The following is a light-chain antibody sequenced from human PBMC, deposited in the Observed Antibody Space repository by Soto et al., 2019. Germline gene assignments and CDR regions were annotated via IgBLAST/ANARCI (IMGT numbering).Light chain of an antibody. V-gene: IGLV2-14*01. CDR1: SSDVGGYNY. J-gene: IGLJ3*02. Sequence: QSVLTQPASVSGSPGQSIAISCTGTSSDVGGYNYVSWYQQHPGKTPNLMIYDVSNRPSGVSNRFSGSKSGNTASLTISGHQAEDEADYYCSSYTSSSTWVFGGGTQLTVL. CDR2: DVS. CDR3: SSYTSSSTWV.